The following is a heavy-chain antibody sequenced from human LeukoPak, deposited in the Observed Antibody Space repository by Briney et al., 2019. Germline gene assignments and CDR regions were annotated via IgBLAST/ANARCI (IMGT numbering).Heavy chain of an antibody. CDR1: GYNFTTYG. CDR3: VRDAGDGMDV. V-gene: IGHV1-18*01. J-gene: IGHJ6*02. CDR2: ISCYNGNS. Sequence: ASVKVSCKASGYNFTTYGVSWVRQAPGQRPEWMGWISCYNGNSKSSEKFQGRVTMTIETSTSTVYMELRTLKNDDTAVYYCVRDAGDGMDVWGLGTTVIVSS.